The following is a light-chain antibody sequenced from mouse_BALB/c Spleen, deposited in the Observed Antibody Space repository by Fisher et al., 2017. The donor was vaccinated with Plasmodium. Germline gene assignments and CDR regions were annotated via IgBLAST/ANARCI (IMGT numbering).Light chain of an antibody. CDR3: QNGHSFPALT. V-gene: IGKV5-39*01. CDR1: QSINNY. CDR2: CAS. J-gene: IGKJ5*01. Sequence: DIVLTQTPATLSVTPGDRVSLSCRASQSINNYLHWYQQKSHESPRLLINCASQAFSGIPSRFSGSGSGSDFTLTISSVEPEDVGVYYCQNGHSFPALTFGAGTKLELK.